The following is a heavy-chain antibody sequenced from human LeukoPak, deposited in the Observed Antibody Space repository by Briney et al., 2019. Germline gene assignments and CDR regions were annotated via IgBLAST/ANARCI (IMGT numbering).Heavy chain of an antibody. CDR3: ARDVHDYVWGSPYYYYYYMDV. J-gene: IGHJ6*03. D-gene: IGHD3-16*01. V-gene: IGHV4-4*07. CDR2: IYTSGST. CDR1: GGSIRSYY. Sequence: SETLSLTCTVSGGSIRSYYWSWIRQPAGKGLEWIGRIYTSGSTNYNPSLKSRVTMSVDTSKNQFSLKLSSVTAADTAVYYCARDVHDYVWGSPYYYYYYMDVWGKGTTVTVSS.